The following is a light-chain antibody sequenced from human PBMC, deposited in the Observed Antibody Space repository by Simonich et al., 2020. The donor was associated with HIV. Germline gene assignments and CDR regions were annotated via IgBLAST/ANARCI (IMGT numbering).Light chain of an antibody. V-gene: IGKV4-1*01. J-gene: IGKJ2*01. CDR1: QSVLYSSNNKNP. CDR3: QQYSITHQGYT. Sequence: DIVMTQSPDSLAVSLGERATINCKSRQSVLYSSNNKNPLAWYQHKPGQPPKLLIYWTSTRESGVPDRFSGSGSGTDFTLTISSLQAEDVAVYYCQQYSITHQGYTFGQGTKLEIK. CDR2: WTS.